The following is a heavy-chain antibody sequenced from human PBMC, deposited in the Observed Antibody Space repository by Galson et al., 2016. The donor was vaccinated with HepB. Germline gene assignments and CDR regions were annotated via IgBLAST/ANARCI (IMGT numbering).Heavy chain of an antibody. V-gene: IGHV3-15*01. J-gene: IGHJ6*02. CDR3: TREVGVTGKYYNGMDV. CDR1: GFTFSDAW. Sequence: SLRLSCAASGFTFSDAWISWVRQAPGKGLEWVGRIKSKTESGIRDYAAPVKGRFAISRDDSKNTAYLQMDSLKTDDTAVYYCTREVGVTGKYYNGMDVWGQGTTVTVSS. CDR2: IKSKTESGIR. D-gene: IGHD1-26*01.